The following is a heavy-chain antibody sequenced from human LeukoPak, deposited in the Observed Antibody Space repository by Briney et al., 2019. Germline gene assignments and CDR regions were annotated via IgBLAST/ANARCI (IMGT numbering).Heavy chain of an antibody. J-gene: IGHJ4*02. V-gene: IGHV4-34*01. CDR3: ARGLRSSWYLSSYFDY. D-gene: IGHD6-13*01. Sequence: PSETLSLTCAVYGGSFSSYYWSWIRQPPGKGLEWIGEINHSGSTNYNPSLKSRVTVSVDTSKNQFSLKLSSVTAADTAVYYCARGLRSSWYLSSYFDYWGQGTLVTVSS. CDR2: INHSGST. CDR1: GGSFSSYY.